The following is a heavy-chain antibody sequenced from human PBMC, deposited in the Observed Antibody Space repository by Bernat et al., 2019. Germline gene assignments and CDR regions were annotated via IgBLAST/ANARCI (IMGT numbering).Heavy chain of an antibody. Sequence: EVQLVESGGGLVQPGGSPRLSCAASGFTFSSYTMSWVRQAPGKGLEYVSGISGSGGSSSYADSVKGRFTISRDNSKNTLYLQMNSLRAEDTAVYYCAKDFNWDDGYWGQGTLVTVSS. J-gene: IGHJ4*02. CDR1: GFTFSSYT. V-gene: IGHV3-23*04. CDR2: ISGSGGSS. D-gene: IGHD1-1*01. CDR3: AKDFNWDDGY.